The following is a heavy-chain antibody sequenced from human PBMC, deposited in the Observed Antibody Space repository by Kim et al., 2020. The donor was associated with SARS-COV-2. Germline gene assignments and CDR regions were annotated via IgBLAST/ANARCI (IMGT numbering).Heavy chain of an antibody. CDR3: ASPYSSGY. CDR1: GFTFSGYW. D-gene: IGHD6-19*01. J-gene: IGHJ4*02. V-gene: IGHV3-74*03. CDR2: ISNDGRKT. Sequence: GGSLRLSCVASGFTFSGYWMFWVRQAPGKGPECVSYISNDGRKTAYADSVRGRFYISRDNAANTVYLRMNGLRADDTAVYYCASPYSSGYGGQGTLVTV.